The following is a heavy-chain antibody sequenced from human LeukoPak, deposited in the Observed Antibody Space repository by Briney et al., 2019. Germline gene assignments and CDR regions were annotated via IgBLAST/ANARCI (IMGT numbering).Heavy chain of an antibody. CDR1: GGTFSIYA. Sequence: SVNVSCKASGGTFSIYAISWVRQATGQGLEWMGGIIPIFGTANYAQKFQGRVTITADESTSPAYMELGRLRSEDTAVYYCARAPTLEWLHHYYYGMDVWGQGTTVIVSS. J-gene: IGHJ6*02. CDR3: ARAPTLEWLHHYYYGMDV. CDR2: IIPIFGTA. D-gene: IGHD3-3*01. V-gene: IGHV1-69*13.